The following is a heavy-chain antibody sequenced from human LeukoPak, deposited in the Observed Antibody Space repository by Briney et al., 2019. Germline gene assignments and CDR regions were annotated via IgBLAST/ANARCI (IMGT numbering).Heavy chain of an antibody. CDR2: ISGGGTTI. J-gene: IGHJ3*02. CDR1: GFTFSDYY. CDR3: ARDRTSSSWRPDSFDI. D-gene: IGHD6-13*01. Sequence: GGSLRLSCAASGFTFSDYYMSWIRQAPGKGLEWVSYISGGGTTIYYAGSVKGRFTISRDNAKNSLYLQMNSLRAEDTAVYYCARDRTSSSWRPDSFDIWGQGTMVTVSP. V-gene: IGHV3-11*01.